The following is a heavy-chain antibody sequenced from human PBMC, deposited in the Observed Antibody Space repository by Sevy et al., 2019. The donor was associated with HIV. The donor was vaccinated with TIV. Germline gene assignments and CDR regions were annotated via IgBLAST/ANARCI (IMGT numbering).Heavy chain of an antibody. D-gene: IGHD5-12*01. Sequence: GGSLRLSCAASGFTFSSYAMSWVRQAPGKGLEWVSAISGSGGSTYYAYSVKGRFTISRDNSKNTLYLQMNSLRAEDTAVYYCAKRKSGIIVATTTFDYWGQGTLVTVSS. CDR3: AKRKSGIIVATTTFDY. J-gene: IGHJ4*02. CDR1: GFTFSSYA. V-gene: IGHV3-23*01. CDR2: ISGSGGST.